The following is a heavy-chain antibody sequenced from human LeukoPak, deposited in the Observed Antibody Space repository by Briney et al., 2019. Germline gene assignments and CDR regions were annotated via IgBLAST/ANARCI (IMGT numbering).Heavy chain of an antibody. CDR3: ARELPYYDILTGYYNNWFDP. V-gene: IGHV4-59*01. CDR2: IYYSGST. CDR1: GGSISSYY. D-gene: IGHD3-9*01. J-gene: IGHJ5*02. Sequence: AETLSLTCTISGGSISSYYWSWIRQPPGKGLEWIGYIYYSGSTNYNPSLKSRVTISVDTSKNQFSLKLSSVTAADTAVYYCARELPYYDILTGYYNNWFDPWGQGTLVTVSS.